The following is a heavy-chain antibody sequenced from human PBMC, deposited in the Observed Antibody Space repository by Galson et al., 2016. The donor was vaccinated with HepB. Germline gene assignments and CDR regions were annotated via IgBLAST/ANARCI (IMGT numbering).Heavy chain of an antibody. CDR3: AKGGRWLQEAFDF. D-gene: IGHD5-24*01. CDR2: ISRGADTP. J-gene: IGHJ4*02. V-gene: IGHV3-23*01. CDR1: GFSFNSYV. Sequence: SLRLSCAASGFSFNSYVMSWVRQAPGKGLEWVSSISRGADTPYHADSVVGRFTISRDTSKNTLFLQMSSLRAEDTAVYYCAKGGRWLQEAFDFWGQGTLVTVSS.